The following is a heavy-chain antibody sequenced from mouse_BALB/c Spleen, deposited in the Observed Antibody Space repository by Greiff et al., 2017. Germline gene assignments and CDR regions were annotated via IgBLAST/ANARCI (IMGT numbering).Heavy chain of an antibody. J-gene: IGHJ1*01. Sequence: VQLQQSGPELMKPGASVKISCKASGYSFTSYYMNWVKQSHGKSLEWIGYIDPFNGGTSYNQKFKGKATLTVDKSSSTAYMHLSSLTSEDSAVYYCARGGGLRRPYWYFDVWGAGTTVTVSS. CDR2: IDPFNGGT. D-gene: IGHD2-2*01. CDR3: ARGGGLRRPYWYFDV. CDR1: GYSFTSYY. V-gene: IGHV1S135*01.